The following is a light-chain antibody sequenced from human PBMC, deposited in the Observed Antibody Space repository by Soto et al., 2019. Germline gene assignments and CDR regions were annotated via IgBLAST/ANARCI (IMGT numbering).Light chain of an antibody. V-gene: IGKV3-20*01. CDR1: QSVSSSY. J-gene: IGKJ5*01. CDR2: GAS. Sequence: EILVTQSPGTLSLSPGERATLSCRASQSVSSSYLAWYQQKPGQAPRLLIYGASSRATGIPDRSSGSGSGTDFTLTISRLEPEDFAVYYCQQYGSSLRVTFGQGTRLEIK. CDR3: QQYGSSLRVT.